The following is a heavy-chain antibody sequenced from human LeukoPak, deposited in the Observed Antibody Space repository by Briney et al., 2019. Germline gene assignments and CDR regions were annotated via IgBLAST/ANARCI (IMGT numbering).Heavy chain of an antibody. CDR2: IYYSGNT. J-gene: IGHJ3*01. V-gene: IGHV4-4*02. D-gene: IGHD4-17*01. CDR1: GVSISSCNW. CDR3: ARTVSGAFDL. Sequence: SETLSLTCTVSGVSISSCNWWSWLRAPPGKGLEWIGEIYYSGNTNYNPSLKSRVAISVDKSKNQFSLNLNSVTAADTAVYYCARTVSGAFDLWGQGRLVTVSS.